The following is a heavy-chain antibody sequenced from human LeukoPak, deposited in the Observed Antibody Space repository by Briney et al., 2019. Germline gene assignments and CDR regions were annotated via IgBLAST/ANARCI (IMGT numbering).Heavy chain of an antibody. J-gene: IGHJ4*02. CDR2: ISADNGNT. Sequence: ASVKVSCKASGYTFTSYGINWVRQAPGEGLEWMGWISADNGNTNYAQKFQGRVTMTTDTSTSTAYMELRSLRSDDTAVYYCARLSGYSSSWYLLPTACWGQETLVTVPS. V-gene: IGHV1-18*01. CDR3: ARLSGYSSSWYLLPTAC. CDR1: GYTFTSYG. D-gene: IGHD6-13*01.